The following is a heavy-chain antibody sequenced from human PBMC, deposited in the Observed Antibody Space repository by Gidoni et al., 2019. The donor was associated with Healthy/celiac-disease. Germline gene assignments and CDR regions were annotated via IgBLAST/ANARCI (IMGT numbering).Heavy chain of an antibody. CDR3: ARRGYYDSSGFGWFRGMAFDI. J-gene: IGHJ3*02. D-gene: IGHD3-22*01. Sequence: QVQLQQWGAGLLKPSETLSLTCAVYAGSFCGSYWIWIRPPPGKGLEWIGEINHSGSTNYNPSLKSRVTISVDTSKKQFALKLSSVTAADTAVYYCARRGYYDSSGFGWFRGMAFDIWGQGTMVTVSS. V-gene: IGHV4-34*01. CDR2: INHSGST. CDR1: AGSFCGSY.